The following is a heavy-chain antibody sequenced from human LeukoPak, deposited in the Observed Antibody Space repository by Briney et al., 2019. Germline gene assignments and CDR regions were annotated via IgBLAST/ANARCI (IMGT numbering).Heavy chain of an antibody. CDR3: ARAFGCSGTSCHARWGYYYYAMDV. CDR2: VSYDETSK. V-gene: IGHV3-30-3*01. J-gene: IGHJ6*02. D-gene: IGHD2-2*01. CDR1: ASTFSNDA. Sequence: GGSLRLSCAASASTFSNDAIHWVRQAPGKGLEWVAVVSYDETSKYYADSVKGRFTISRDNSKNTVYLQMSSLRAEDTAMYYCARAFGCSGTSCHARWGYYYYAMDVWGQGTTVTVSS.